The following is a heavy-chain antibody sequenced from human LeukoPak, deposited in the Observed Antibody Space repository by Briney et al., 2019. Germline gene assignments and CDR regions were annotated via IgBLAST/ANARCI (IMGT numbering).Heavy chain of an antibody. CDR1: GYTFTPYY. J-gene: IGHJ4*02. D-gene: IGHD6-19*01. CDR2: INPSGGTT. V-gene: IGHV1-46*01. Sequence: GASVKVSCKAYGYTFTPYYMHWVRQAPGQGLEWMGIINPSGGTTNYAQKFQGRVTMTRDTSTTTLYMELSSLRSEDTAVYYCARGRPGSGWSFDYWGQGTLVTVSS. CDR3: ARGRPGSGWSFDY.